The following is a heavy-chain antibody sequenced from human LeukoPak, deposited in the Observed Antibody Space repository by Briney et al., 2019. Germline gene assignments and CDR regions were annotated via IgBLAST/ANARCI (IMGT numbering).Heavy chain of an antibody. CDR3: AIRSRSGGAFDF. J-gene: IGHJ3*01. V-gene: IGHV1-46*01. Sequence: GASVKVSCKASGYTFTSYYMHWVRQAPRQGLEWMGIINPSGGSTSYAQKFQGRVTMTRDTSISTACMELSRLRSDDTAVYYCAIRSRSGGAFDFWGQGTLVTVSS. CDR1: GYTFTSYY. D-gene: IGHD2-15*01. CDR2: INPSGGST.